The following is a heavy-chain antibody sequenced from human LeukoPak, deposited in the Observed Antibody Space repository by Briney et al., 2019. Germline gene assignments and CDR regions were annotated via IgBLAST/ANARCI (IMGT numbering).Heavy chain of an antibody. Sequence: PGGSLRLSCAASGFTFSSYGMHWVRQAPGKGLEWVAVIWYDGSNKYYADSVKGRFTISRDNSKNTLYLQMNSLRAEDTAVYYCARDPIAAAGTVYYLDYWGQGTLVTVSS. J-gene: IGHJ4*02. CDR1: GFTFSSYG. V-gene: IGHV3-33*01. D-gene: IGHD6-13*01. CDR2: IWYDGSNK. CDR3: ARDPIAAAGTVYYLDY.